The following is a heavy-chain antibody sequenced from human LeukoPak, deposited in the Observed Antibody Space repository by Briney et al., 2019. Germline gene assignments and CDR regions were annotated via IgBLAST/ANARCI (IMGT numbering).Heavy chain of an antibody. D-gene: IGHD7-27*01. CDR3: AKAPATGEGYYFYYMDV. CDR2: INGRAATT. J-gene: IGHJ6*03. CDR1: GFTFSSYA. V-gene: IGHV3-23*01. Sequence: GGSLRLSCAASGFASGFTFSSYAMSWVRQAPGKGLEWVASINGRAATTYYADSVKGRFTISRDNSKNTLYLQMNSLGADDTAVYYCAKAPATGEGYYFYYMDVWGKGTTVTVSS.